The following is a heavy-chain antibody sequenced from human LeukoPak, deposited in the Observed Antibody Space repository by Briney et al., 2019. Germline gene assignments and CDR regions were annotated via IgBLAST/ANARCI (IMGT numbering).Heavy chain of an antibody. CDR2: ISSNGGST. V-gene: IGHV3-64*01. CDR1: GFTFSSYA. Sequence: GGSLRLSCAASGFTFSSYAMHWVRQAPGKGLEYVSAISSNGGSTYYANSVKGRFTISRDNSKNTLYLQMGSLRAEDMAVYYCARVKDIVAPYYYYGMDVWGQGTTVTVSS. J-gene: IGHJ6*02. CDR3: ARVKDIVAPYYYYGMDV. D-gene: IGHD5-12*01.